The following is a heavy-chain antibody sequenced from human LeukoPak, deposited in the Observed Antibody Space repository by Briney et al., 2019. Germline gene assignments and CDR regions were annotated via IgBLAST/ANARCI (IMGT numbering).Heavy chain of an antibody. Sequence: ASVKVSCKASGYTFTSYYMHWVRQAPGQGLEWMGIINPSGGSTSYAQKFQGRVTMTRDMSTSTVYMEPSSLRSEDTAVYYCARDRLEGVRGQPNLSIDYWGQGTLVTVSS. CDR1: GYTFTSYY. D-gene: IGHD3-10*01. CDR3: ARDRLEGVRGQPNLSIDY. CDR2: INPSGGST. V-gene: IGHV1-46*01. J-gene: IGHJ4*02.